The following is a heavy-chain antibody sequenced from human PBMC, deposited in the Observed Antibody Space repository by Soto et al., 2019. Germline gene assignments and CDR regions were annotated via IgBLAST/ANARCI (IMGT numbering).Heavy chain of an antibody. CDR2: MNAKSGDT. CDR1: GYTFSDFD. D-gene: IGHD3-16*01. CDR3: ARGNPFNYAGFDV. V-gene: IGHV1-8*01. Sequence: QAHLEQSGAEVKRPGASVKVSCKASGYTFSDFDINWLRQASGQGPEWMGWMNAKSGDTFFAQRLQGKFNITWDTSLSTAYMEVGSLTSDDTAMYYCARGNPFNYAGFDVWGQGTTVAVSS. J-gene: IGHJ6*02.